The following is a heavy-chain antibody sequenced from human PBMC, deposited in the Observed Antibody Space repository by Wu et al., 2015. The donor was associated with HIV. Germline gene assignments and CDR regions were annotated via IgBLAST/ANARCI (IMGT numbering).Heavy chain of an antibody. V-gene: IGHV1-69*05. CDR2: IIPIFGTA. CDR1: GGTFSSYA. CDR3: ARDPYCGGDCWTSGAFDI. Sequence: QVQLVQSGAEVRKPGSSVKVSCKASGGTFSSYAISWVRQAPGQGLEWMGGIIPIFGTANYAQKFQGRVTITTDESTSTAYMELSSLRSEDTAVYYCARDPYCGGDCWTSGAFDIWGQGTMVTVSS. J-gene: IGHJ3*02. D-gene: IGHD2-21*02.